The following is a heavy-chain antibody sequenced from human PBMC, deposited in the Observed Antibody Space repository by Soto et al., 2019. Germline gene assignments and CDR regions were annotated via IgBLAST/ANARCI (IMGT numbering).Heavy chain of an antibody. CDR1: GGSFSGYY. J-gene: IGHJ6*02. CDR3: ARGVMVYAIRGSYYYYGMDV. D-gene: IGHD2-8*01. V-gene: IGHV4-34*01. CDR2: INHSGST. Sequence: SETLSLTCAVYGGSFSGYYWSWIRQPPGKWLEWIGEINHSGSTNYNPSLKSRVTISVDTSKNKFSLKLSSVTAADTAVYYCARGVMVYAIRGSYYYYGMDVWGQGTTVTV.